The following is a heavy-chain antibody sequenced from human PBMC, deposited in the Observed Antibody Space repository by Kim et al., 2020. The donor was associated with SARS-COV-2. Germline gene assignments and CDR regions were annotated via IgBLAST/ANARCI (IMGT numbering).Heavy chain of an antibody. Sequence: GRFTISRDNAKNSLYLQMNSLRAEDTALYYCAKDIMEGFTPLIRGNAFDIWGQGTMVTVSS. V-gene: IGHV3-9*01. CDR3: AKDIMEGFTPLIRGNAFDI. J-gene: IGHJ3*02. D-gene: IGHD3-16*01.